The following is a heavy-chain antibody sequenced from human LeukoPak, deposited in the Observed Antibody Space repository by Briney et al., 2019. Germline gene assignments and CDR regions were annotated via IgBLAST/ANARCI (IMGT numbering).Heavy chain of an antibody. CDR1: GGSFSGYY. CDR3: ARGPPNGHDDSSGYYVPACLDF. CDR2: INHSGST. V-gene: IGHV4-34*01. J-gene: IGHJ4*02. Sequence: SETLSLTCAVYGGSFSGYYWSWIRQPPGKGPEWIGEINHSGSTNYNPSLKSRVTISVDTSKNQFSLKLSSVTAADTAVYYCARGPPNGHDDSSGYYVPACLDFWGQGTLVTVSS. D-gene: IGHD3-22*01.